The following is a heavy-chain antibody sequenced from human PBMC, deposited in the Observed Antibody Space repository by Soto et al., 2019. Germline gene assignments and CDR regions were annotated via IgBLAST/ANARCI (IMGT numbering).Heavy chain of an antibody. Sequence: QVQLVESGGGLVQPGGSLRLSCAASGIVFSDYMIWVRQAPGEGLEWLSYIIGSGRTIYSAASVKARFTISRDNTTHSLYLQMNNVRTEDTAVFYSARLSFPWGWFAPWGQGTLVTVSS. V-gene: IGHV3-11*01. CDR1: GIVFSDY. CDR3: ARLSFPWGWFAP. J-gene: IGHJ5*02. CDR2: IIGSGRTI. D-gene: IGHD3-16*01.